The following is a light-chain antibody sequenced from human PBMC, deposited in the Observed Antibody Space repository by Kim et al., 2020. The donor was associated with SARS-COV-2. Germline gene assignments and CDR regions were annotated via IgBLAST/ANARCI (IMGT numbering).Light chain of an antibody. Sequence: SASPGQTASITCSGDKLGDKYACWYQQKPGQSPVLVIYQDSKRPSGIPERFFGSNSGNTATLTISGTQAMDEADYYCQAWDSSTGVFGGGTQLTVL. V-gene: IGLV3-1*01. CDR2: QDS. J-gene: IGLJ2*01. CDR3: QAWDSSTGV. CDR1: KLGDKY.